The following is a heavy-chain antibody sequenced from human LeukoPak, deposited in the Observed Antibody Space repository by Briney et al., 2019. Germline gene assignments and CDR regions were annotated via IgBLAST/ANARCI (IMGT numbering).Heavy chain of an antibody. V-gene: IGHV3-48*03. D-gene: IGHD3-10*01. CDR1: GFTFNSYA. Sequence: PGGSLRLSCAASGFTFNSYAMSWVRQAPGKGLEWVSYISSSGSTIYYADSVKGRFTISRDNAKNSLYLQMNSLRAEDTAVYYCARVDYYGSGTTDYWGQGTLVTVSS. CDR3: ARVDYYGSGTTDY. J-gene: IGHJ4*02. CDR2: ISSSGSTI.